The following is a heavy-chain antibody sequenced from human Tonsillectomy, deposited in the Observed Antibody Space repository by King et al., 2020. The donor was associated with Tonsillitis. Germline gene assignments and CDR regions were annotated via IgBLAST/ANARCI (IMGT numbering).Heavy chain of an antibody. Sequence: EVQLVESGGGLVQPGGSLRLSCAASGFTFSSYAMSWVRQAPGKGLEWVSAISGSGGSTYYADSVKGRFTISRDNSKNTLYLQMNSLRAEDTAVYYCAKDRCGLLWFGEFSQDDWYFDLWGRGTLFTVSS. CDR1: GFTFSSYA. CDR3: AKDRCGLLWFGEFSQDDWYFDL. D-gene: IGHD3-10*01. CDR2: ISGSGGST. V-gene: IGHV3-23*04. J-gene: IGHJ2*01.